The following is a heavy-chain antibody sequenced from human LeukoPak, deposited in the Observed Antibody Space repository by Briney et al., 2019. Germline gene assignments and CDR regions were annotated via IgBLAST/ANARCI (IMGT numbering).Heavy chain of an antibody. V-gene: IGHV4-39*01. CDR1: GGSFSSNSYY. D-gene: IGHD3-3*01. J-gene: IGHJ4*02. CDR3: ARGRRAYYDFWSGYPPQTYYFDY. Sequence: SETLSLTCAVSGGSFSSNSYYWGWMRQPSGKGLEWIGSITYSGSTSYNPSLKSRVTISVDTSKNQFSLKLSSVTAADTAVYYCARGRRAYYDFWSGYPPQTYYFDYWGQGTLVTVSS. CDR2: ITYSGST.